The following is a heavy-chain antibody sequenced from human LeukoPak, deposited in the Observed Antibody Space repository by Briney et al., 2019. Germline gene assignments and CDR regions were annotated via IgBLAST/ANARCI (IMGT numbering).Heavy chain of an antibody. CDR3: VLAVDY. Sequence: GGSLRLSCAASGFTFSSYSMNWVRQAPGKGLEWISFISSTSGTIYYADSVKGRFTISRDNAKNSLYLQMNSLRAEDTAVYYCVLAVDYWGQGTLVTVSS. D-gene: IGHD1-26*01. CDR1: GFTFSSYS. CDR2: ISSTSGTI. J-gene: IGHJ4*02. V-gene: IGHV3-48*04.